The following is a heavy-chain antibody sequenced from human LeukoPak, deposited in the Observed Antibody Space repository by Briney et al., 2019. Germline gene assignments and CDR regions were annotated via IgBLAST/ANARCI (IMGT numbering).Heavy chain of an antibody. J-gene: IGHJ4*02. Sequence: GGSPRLSCAASGFTFSDYYMSWIRQAPGKGLEWVSYISSSGSTIYYADSVKGRFTISRDNAKNSLYLQMNSLRAEDTAVYYCARDYYGSGSYDEGDYWGQGTLVTVSS. CDR1: GFTFSDYY. V-gene: IGHV3-11*01. D-gene: IGHD3-10*01. CDR2: ISSSGSTI. CDR3: ARDYYGSGSYDEGDY.